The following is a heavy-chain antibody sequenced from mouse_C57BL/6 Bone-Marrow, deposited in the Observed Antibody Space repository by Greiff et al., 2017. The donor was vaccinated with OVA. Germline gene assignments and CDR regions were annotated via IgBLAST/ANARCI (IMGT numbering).Heavy chain of an antibody. CDR2: IYPRSGNT. CDR3: ARNSYYYGSSEGDY. V-gene: IGHV1-81*01. J-gene: IGHJ2*01. Sequence: QVQLQQSGAELARPGASVKLSCKASGYTFTSYDISWVKQRTGQGLEWIGEIYPRSGNTYYNEKFKGKATLTADKSSGTAYMELRSLTSEDSAVYFCARNSYYYGSSEGDYWGQGTTLTVSS. D-gene: IGHD1-1*01. CDR1: GYTFTSYD.